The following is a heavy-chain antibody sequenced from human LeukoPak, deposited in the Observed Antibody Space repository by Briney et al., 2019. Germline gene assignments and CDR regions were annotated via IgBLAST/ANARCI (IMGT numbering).Heavy chain of an antibody. CDR1: GGSVRSYY. Sequence: SETLSLTCTVSGGSVRSYYWSWMRQPPGKELEWLGYIYYTGTTNYNPSLKSRLTISVDTSKDHFSLKLSSVTAADTAVYYCAREVTGTSGSFDYWGQRALVTVSS. D-gene: IGHD6-19*01. V-gene: IGHV4-59*02. CDR2: IYYTGTT. J-gene: IGHJ4*02. CDR3: AREVTGTSGSFDY.